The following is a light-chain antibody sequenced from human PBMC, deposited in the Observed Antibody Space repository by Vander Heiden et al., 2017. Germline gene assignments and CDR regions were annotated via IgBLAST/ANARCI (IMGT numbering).Light chain of an antibody. Sequence: DIQMTQSPSSLSASVGDRVTIACRASQNISTFLNWYRHKPGTAPKVLIYAAVTLQSGAPFRFSGIASGTEFTLTISGLQHEDFATYYCQQCESIPDTFGGGTRLEI. J-gene: IGKJ4*01. CDR1: QNISTF. CDR2: AAV. CDR3: QQCESIPDT. V-gene: IGKV1-39*01.